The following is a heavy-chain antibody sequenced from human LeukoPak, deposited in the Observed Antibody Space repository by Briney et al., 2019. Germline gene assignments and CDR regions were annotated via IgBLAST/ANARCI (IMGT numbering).Heavy chain of an antibody. CDR1: GFTFSSYW. CDR3: AKDWEYYGSGSPDY. Sequence: GGSLRLSCAASGFTFSSYWMTWVRQAPGKGLEWVANIKQDGSDKYYVDSVKGRFTISRDNTKNSLYLQMNSLRAEDTAVYYCAKDWEYYGSGSPDYWGQGTLVTVSS. D-gene: IGHD3-10*01. J-gene: IGHJ4*02. V-gene: IGHV3-7*01. CDR2: IKQDGSDK.